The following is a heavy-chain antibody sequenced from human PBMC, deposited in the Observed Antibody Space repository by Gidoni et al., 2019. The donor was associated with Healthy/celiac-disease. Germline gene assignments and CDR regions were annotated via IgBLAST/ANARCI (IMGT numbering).Heavy chain of an antibody. CDR3: ARDRGWLVFDY. V-gene: IGHV3-7*03. CDR2: IKQDGSEK. CDR1: GFTFSSYW. D-gene: IGHD2-15*01. J-gene: IGHJ4*02. Sequence: EVQLVESGGGFVQPGGSLRLSCAASGFTFSSYWMSWFRQAPGKGLEGVANIKQDGSEKYYVDSVKGRFTISRDNAKNSLYLQMNSLGAEDTAVYYCARDRGWLVFDYWGQGTLVTVSS.